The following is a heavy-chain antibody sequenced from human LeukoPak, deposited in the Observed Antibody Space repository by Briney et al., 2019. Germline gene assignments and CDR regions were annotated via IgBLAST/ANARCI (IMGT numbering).Heavy chain of an antibody. CDR1: GYTFTSYD. D-gene: IGHD3-16*01. CDR2: MNPNSGNT. J-gene: IGHJ4*02. Sequence: ASVKVSCKASGYTFTSYDINWVRQATGQGLEWMGWMNPNSGNTGYAQKFQGRVTMTRNTSISTAYMELSSLRSEDTAAYYCARGLRSRGGLYYFDYWGQGTLVTVPS. V-gene: IGHV1-8*01. CDR3: ARGLRSRGGLYYFDY.